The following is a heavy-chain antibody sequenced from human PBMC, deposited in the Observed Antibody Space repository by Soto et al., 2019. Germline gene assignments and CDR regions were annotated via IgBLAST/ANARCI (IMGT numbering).Heavy chain of an antibody. J-gene: IGHJ6*02. V-gene: IGHV3-23*01. CDR2: ISSSGGST. Sequence: EVQLLESGGGLVQPGGSLRLSCAASGFTFNNYAMSWVRQAPGKGLEWVSTISSSGGSTYYADSVKGRFTISRDNSKNTLYLQMNSLRAEDTAVYYCAKERWEGYGMDGWGPGTTVTVSS. CDR3: AKERWEGYGMDG. D-gene: IGHD1-26*01. CDR1: GFTFNNYA.